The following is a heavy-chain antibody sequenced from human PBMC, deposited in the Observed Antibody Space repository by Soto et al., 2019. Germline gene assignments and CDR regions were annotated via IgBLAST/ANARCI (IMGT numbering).Heavy chain of an antibody. D-gene: IGHD1-26*01. Sequence: SVTLCLTSTVVGGSISSYYWSWIRRTPGKGLEWIGYIYYTGSTNYNPSLKSRVTISVDTSKNQFSLNLSSVTAADTAVYYCAAERIVGATVWFDPWGQGTLVTVSS. V-gene: IGHV4-59*01. J-gene: IGHJ5*02. CDR2: IYYTGST. CDR1: GGSISSYY. CDR3: AAERIVGATVWFDP.